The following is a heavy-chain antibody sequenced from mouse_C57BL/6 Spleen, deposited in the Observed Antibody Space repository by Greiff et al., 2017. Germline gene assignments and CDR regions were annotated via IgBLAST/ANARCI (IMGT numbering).Heavy chain of an antibody. CDR1: GFSLTSYG. J-gene: IGHJ4*01. CDR3: AQTTPGSNYAMDY. Sequence: VQLQESGPGLVAPSQSLSITCTVSGFSLTSYGVDWVRQPPGKGLEWLGVIWGGGSTNYNSALMSRLSISKDNSKSQVFLKMNSLQTDDTAMYYSAQTTPGSNYAMDYWGQGTSVTVSS. D-gene: IGHD1-1*01. CDR2: IWGGGST. V-gene: IGHV2-9*01.